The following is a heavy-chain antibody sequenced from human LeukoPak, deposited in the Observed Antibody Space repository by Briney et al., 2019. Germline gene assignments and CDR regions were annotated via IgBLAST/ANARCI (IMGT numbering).Heavy chain of an antibody. J-gene: IGHJ4*02. D-gene: IGHD1-1*01. V-gene: IGHV3-48*01. Sequence: PGGSLRLSCAASGFNFGSYSMNWVRLAPGKGLEWLSYISSGGTTIYYADSVKGRFTISRDNAKNSLYLQMNSLRAADTAVYYCARWNTYFDYWGQGTLVTVSS. CDR1: GFNFGSYS. CDR2: ISSGGTTI. CDR3: ARWNTYFDY.